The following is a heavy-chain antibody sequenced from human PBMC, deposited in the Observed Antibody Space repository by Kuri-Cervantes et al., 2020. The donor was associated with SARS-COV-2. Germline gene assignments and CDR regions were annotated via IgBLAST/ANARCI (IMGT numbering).Heavy chain of an antibody. V-gene: IGHV1-69*05. D-gene: IGHD3-22*01. CDR1: GGTFSSYA. J-gene: IGHJ6*03. CDR3: ASLLGWYDSSGYYHYYYMDV. Sequence: SVKVSCKASGGTFSSYALSWVRQAPGQGLEWIGGIIPMFGTANYAQKFQGRVTITTDESTSTAYMELSSLRSEDTAVYYCASLLGWYDSSGYYHYYYMDVWGKGTTVTVSS. CDR2: IIPMFGTA.